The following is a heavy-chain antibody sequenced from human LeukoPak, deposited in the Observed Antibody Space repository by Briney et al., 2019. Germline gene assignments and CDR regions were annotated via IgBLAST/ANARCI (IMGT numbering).Heavy chain of an antibody. D-gene: IGHD6-13*01. CDR3: ARDGVAAGTIIGGPEINWFDP. V-gene: IGHV1-46*01. CDR2: INPSGGST. CDR1: GYTFTSYY. Sequence: ASVKVSCKASGYTFTSYYMHWVRQAPGQGLEWMGIINPSGGSTSYAQKFQGRVTMTRDTSTSTVYMELSGLRSEDTAVYYCARDGVAAGTIIGGPEINWFDPWGQGTLVTVSS. J-gene: IGHJ5*02.